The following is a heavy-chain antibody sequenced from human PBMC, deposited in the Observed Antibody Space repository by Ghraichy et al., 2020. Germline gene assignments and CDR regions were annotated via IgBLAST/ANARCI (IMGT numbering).Heavy chain of an antibody. Sequence: GGSLRLSCAASGFTFSSYAMSWVRQAPGKGLEWVSAISASDGNTHYAESVKGRFTISRDNSKNTLYLQMNSLRAEDTAVYYCAKPSPNGTTWYGRVAYLGQGTLVTVSA. D-gene: IGHD6-13*01. CDR2: ISASDGNT. CDR1: GFTFSSYA. V-gene: IGHV3-23*01. CDR3: AKPSPNGTTWYGRVAY. J-gene: IGHJ4*02.